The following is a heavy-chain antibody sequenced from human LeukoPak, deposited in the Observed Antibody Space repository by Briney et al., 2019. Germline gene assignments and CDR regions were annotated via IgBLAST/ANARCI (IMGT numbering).Heavy chain of an antibody. J-gene: IGHJ4*02. D-gene: IGHD5-12*01. Sequence: QPGRSLRLSCAASGFTFRSYEMNWVRQAPGKGLEWVSYISSSGSVIYYADSVKGRSTISRDNAKNSLYLQINSLRAEDTAVYYCAREVSGYDFGYWGQGTLVTVSS. V-gene: IGHV3-48*03. CDR2: ISSSGSVI. CDR3: AREVSGYDFGY. CDR1: GFTFRSYE.